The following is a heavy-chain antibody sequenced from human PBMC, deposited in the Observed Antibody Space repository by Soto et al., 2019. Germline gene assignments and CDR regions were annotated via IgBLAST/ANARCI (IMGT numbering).Heavy chain of an antibody. D-gene: IGHD2-2*01. CDR3: ARLLCSGNSCSLGGGFDI. Sequence: SETLSLTCTVSGVSATSGGFFWSWIRHHPAKGLEWIGYISYSGSAYYSPSLKSRVSIAADTSSNQFSLRLTSLTAADTAVYFCARLLCSGNSCSLGGGFDIWGQGTTVTVSS. CDR1: GVSATSGGFF. CDR2: ISYSGSA. J-gene: IGHJ3*02. V-gene: IGHV4-31*03.